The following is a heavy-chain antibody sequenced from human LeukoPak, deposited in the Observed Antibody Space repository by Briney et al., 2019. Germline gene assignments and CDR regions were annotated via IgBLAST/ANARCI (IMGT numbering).Heavy chain of an antibody. Sequence: PRALVKVSCKASGYTFTSYGISWVRQAPGQGLEWVGWISAYNGNTNYAQKLQGRVTMTTDTSTSTAYMELRSLRSDDTAVYYCARLGYCTNGVCYADDYWGQGTLVTVSS. CDR2: ISAYNGNT. D-gene: IGHD2-8*01. J-gene: IGHJ4*02. CDR3: ARLGYCTNGVCYADDY. CDR1: GYTFTSYG. V-gene: IGHV1-18*01.